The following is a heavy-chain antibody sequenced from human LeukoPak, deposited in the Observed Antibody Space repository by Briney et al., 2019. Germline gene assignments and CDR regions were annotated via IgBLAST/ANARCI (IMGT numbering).Heavy chain of an antibody. CDR2: IEEDGSDK. CDR3: ARRGLPDS. Sequence: PGGSLRLSCAASGFTFNTYWMSWVRQAPGKGLEWVANIEEDGSDKYYVDSMKGRFTISRDNAKNSLYLQMNSLRAEDTAVYYCARRGLPDSWGQGTLVTVSS. V-gene: IGHV3-7*05. D-gene: IGHD2-15*01. CDR1: GFTFNTYW. J-gene: IGHJ5*01.